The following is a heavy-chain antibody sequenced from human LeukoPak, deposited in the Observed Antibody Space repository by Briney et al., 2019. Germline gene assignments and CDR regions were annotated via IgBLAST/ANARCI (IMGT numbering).Heavy chain of an antibody. CDR1: GFSISSYY. D-gene: IGHD3-10*01. Sequence: SETLSLTCAASGFSISSYYWSWVRQPPGTALEWVWRIYTSGTITYNPSLKSRVTMSVDTSKNQLSLKMNSVTAADTAVYYCARDSGTTGEVKFDPWGQGTLVTVSS. CDR2: IYTSGTI. V-gene: IGHV4-4*07. J-gene: IGHJ5*02. CDR3: ARDSGTTGEVKFDP.